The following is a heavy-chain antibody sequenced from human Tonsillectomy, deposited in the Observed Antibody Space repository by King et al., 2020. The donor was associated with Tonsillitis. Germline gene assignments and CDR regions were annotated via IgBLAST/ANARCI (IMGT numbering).Heavy chain of an antibody. CDR1: GGSISSSSYY. CDR2: IYYSGST. J-gene: IGHJ5*02. Sequence: QLQASGPGLVPPSATLSLPCTVSGGSISSSSYYWGWIRQPPGKGLEWIGSIYYSGSTYYNPSLKSRVTISVDTSKNQFSLKLSAVTAADTAVYYCARQGPLPTINWFDPWGQGTLVTVSS. CDR3: ARQGPLPTINWFDP. V-gene: IGHV4-39*01.